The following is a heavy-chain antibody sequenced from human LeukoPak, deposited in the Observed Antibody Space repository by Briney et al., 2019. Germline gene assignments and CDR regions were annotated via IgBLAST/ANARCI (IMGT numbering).Heavy chain of an antibody. CDR1: GYTFTSNY. CDR2: ISPSGGST. V-gene: IGHV1-46*01. CDR3: ARGSLLTTVVPYAEYFQH. J-gene: IGHJ1*01. D-gene: IGHD4-23*01. Sequence: ASVKVSCKAFGYTFTSNYMHWVRQAPGQGPEWMGVISPSGGSTTYAQKFQGRVTLTRDMSTSTDYLELSSLRSEDTAVYYCARGSLLTTVVPYAEYFQHWGQGTLVTVSS.